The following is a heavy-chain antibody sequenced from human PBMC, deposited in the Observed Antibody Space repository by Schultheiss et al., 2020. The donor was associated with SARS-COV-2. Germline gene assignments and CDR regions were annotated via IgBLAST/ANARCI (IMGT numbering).Heavy chain of an antibody. CDR2: IYYSGST. D-gene: IGHD3-10*01. V-gene: IGHV4-59*01. CDR3: ARNTMVRGVVWFDP. J-gene: IGHJ5*02. CDR1: GGSIISYY. Sequence: SQTLSLTCTVSGGSIISYYWSWIRQPPGKGLEWIGYIYYSGSTNYNPSLKSRVTISVDTSKNQFSLKLSSVTAADTAVYYCARNTMVRGVVWFDPWGQGTLVTVSS.